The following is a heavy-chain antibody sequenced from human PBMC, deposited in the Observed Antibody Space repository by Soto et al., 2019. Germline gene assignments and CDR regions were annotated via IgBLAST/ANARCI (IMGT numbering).Heavy chain of an antibody. CDR3: AKGFGYCSGTTHLCGDVAFDY. D-gene: IGHD2-2*03. CDR1: GGSISSSSYY. CDR2: VSGTGDNT. Sequence: ETLSLTCTVSGGSISSSSYYWGWIRQPPGKGLEWVSAVSGTGDNTYYADFVKGRFTISKNNSKNTLYLQMNTLRAEDTAVYYCAKGFGYCSGTTHLCGDVAFDYWGQGTPVTVSS. J-gene: IGHJ4*02. V-gene: IGHV3-23*01.